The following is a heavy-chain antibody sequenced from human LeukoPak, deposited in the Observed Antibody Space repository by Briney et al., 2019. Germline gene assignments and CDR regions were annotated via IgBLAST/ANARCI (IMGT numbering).Heavy chain of an antibody. V-gene: IGHV4-34*01. CDR2: INHSGST. CDR3: ARQYSSGCYDY. J-gene: IGHJ4*02. CDR1: GGSFSGYY. D-gene: IGHD6-19*01. Sequence: SETLSLTCAVYGGSFSGYYWSWIRQPPGKGLEWIGEINHSGSTNYNPSLKSRVTISVDTSKNQFSLKLSSVTAADTAVYYCARQYSSGCYDYWGQGTLVTVSS.